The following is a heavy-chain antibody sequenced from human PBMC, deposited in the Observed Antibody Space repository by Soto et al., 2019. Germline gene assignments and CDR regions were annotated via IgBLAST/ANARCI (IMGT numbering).Heavy chain of an antibody. Sequence: SETLSLTCTFSGGSISSSSYYWGWIRQPPGKGLEWIGSIYYSGITYYNPSLKIQFTISVDTSKNHFSLKLSSVTAADTAVYYCARGRAVVVAATRYYYYGMDVWGQGTTVTVSS. V-gene: IGHV4-39*02. D-gene: IGHD2-15*01. CDR1: GGSISSSSYY. CDR3: ARGRAVVVAATRYYYYGMDV. CDR2: IYYSGIT. J-gene: IGHJ6*02.